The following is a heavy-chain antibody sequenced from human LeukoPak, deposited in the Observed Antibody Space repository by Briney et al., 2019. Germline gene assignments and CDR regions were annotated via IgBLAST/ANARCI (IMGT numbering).Heavy chain of an antibody. CDR1: GGSISSSNW. CDR3: ARDFGLAVAGDYYYGMDV. Sequence: SETLSLTCAVSGGSISSSNWWSWVRQPPGKGLEWIGEIYHSGSTNYNPSLKSRVTISVEKSKNQFSLKLSSVTAADTAVYYCARDFGLAVAGDYYYGMDVWGQGTTVTVSS. D-gene: IGHD6-19*01. J-gene: IGHJ6*02. V-gene: IGHV4-4*02. CDR2: IYHSGST.